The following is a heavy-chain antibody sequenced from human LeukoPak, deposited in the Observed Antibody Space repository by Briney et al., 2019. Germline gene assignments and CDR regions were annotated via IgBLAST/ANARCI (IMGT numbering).Heavy chain of an antibody. V-gene: IGHV3-21*01. Sequence: GGSLRLSCAASGFTFSNYTMNWVRQAPGKGLEWVSSISGSSSYIYYADSVKGRFTISRDNAKNSLYLQMNSLRAEDTAVYYCARVYPKKWKVRSYYYMDVWGKGTMVTVSS. CDR2: ISGSSSYI. J-gene: IGHJ6*03. CDR3: ARVYPKKWKVRSYYYMDV. D-gene: IGHD4-17*01. CDR1: GFTFSNYT.